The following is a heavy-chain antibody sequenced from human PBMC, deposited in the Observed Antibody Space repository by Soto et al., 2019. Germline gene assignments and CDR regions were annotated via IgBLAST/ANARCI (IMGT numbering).Heavy chain of an antibody. CDR2: INSDGSST. J-gene: IGHJ6*04. CDR1: GFTFSSYG. CDR3: AKDKNRYGDSSSDV. D-gene: IGHD4-17*01. Sequence: GGSLRLSSGASGFTFSSYGMHWVRQAPGKGLVWVSRINSDGSSTSYADSVKGRFTISRDNAKNSLYLQMNSLRAEDTALYYCAKDKNRYGDSSSDVWGKGTKVTVSS. V-gene: IGHV3-74*01.